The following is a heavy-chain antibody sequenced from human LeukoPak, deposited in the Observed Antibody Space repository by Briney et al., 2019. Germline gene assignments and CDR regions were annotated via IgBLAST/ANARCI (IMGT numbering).Heavy chain of an antibody. CDR2: ISGSGGST. Sequence: GGSLRLSCAASGLTVTNNYMSWVRQAPGKGLEWVSAISGSGGSTYYADSVKGRFTISRDNSKNTLYVQMNSLRAEDTAVYYWAKGPWVGAMDWGQGTLVTVSS. V-gene: IGHV3-23*01. CDR3: AKGPWVGAMD. D-gene: IGHD1-26*01. J-gene: IGHJ4*02. CDR1: GLTVTNNY.